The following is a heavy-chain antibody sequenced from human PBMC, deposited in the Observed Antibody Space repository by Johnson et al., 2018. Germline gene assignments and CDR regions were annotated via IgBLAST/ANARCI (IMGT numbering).Heavy chain of an antibody. J-gene: IGHJ3*01. CDR3: ARDSPGGNPHDAFDV. CDR1: GFTFSSYP. Sequence: QVQLVQSGGGVVQXGRSLRLSCAASGFTFSSYPMHWVRQAPGKGLEWVAIISYDGSNKYYADSVKGRFTISRDNSKNTLYLQLNCLRGDDTAMYYCARDSPGGNPHDAFDVWGQGTMVTVSS. D-gene: IGHD4-23*01. CDR2: ISYDGSNK. V-gene: IGHV3-30-3*01.